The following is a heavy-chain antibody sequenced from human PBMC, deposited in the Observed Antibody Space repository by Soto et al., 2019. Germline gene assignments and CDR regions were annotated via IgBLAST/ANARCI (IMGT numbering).Heavy chain of an antibody. Sequence: ETLSLTCSVSGASISNYYWSWIRQPPEKGLEWIGYIHSSGSTNYNPSLKSRGTISVDTSKNQFSLKLNSVTAADTAVYYCARVGYDYDTQTTYYVMDVWGQGTTVTVSS. D-gene: IGHD3-22*01. CDR2: IHSSGST. CDR3: ARVGYDYDTQTTYYVMDV. CDR1: GASISNYY. J-gene: IGHJ6*02. V-gene: IGHV4-59*01.